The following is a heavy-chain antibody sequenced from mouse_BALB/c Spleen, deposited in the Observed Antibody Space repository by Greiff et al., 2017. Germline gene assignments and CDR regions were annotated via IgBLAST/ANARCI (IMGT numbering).Heavy chain of an antibody. V-gene: IGHV1-87*01. D-gene: IGHD1-1*01. J-gene: IGHJ4*01. CDR1: GYTFTSYW. CDR2: IYPGDGDT. Sequence: VQLQQSGAELARPGASVKLSCKASGYTFTSYWMQWVKQRPGQGLEWIGAIYPGDGDTRYTQKFKGKATLTADKSSSTAYMQLSSLASEDSAVYYCARRKDYGSSGAMDYWGQGTSVTVSS. CDR3: ARRKDYGSSGAMDY.